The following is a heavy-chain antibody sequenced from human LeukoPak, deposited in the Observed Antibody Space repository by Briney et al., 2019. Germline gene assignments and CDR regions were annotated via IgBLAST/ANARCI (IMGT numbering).Heavy chain of an antibody. V-gene: IGHV1-46*01. CDR1: GYTFTSYY. CDR3: ARDRQEYQLLSDYYGMDV. CDR2: INPSGGST. D-gene: IGHD2-2*01. J-gene: IGHJ6*04. Sequence: ASVKVSCKASGYTFTSYYMHWVRQAPGQGLEGMGIINPSGGSTSYAQKFQGRVTVTRDTSTSTVYMELSSLRSEDTAVYYCARDRQEYQLLSDYYGMDVWGKGTTVTVSS.